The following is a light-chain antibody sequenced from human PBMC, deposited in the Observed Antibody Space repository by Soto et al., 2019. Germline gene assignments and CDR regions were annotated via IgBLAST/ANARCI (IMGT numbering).Light chain of an antibody. V-gene: IGKV3-20*01. CDR1: QSVRNNY. CDR3: QQYGSSPYT. CDR2: GAS. J-gene: IGKJ2*01. Sequence: EILLTQSPGTLSLSPGERATLSCRASQSVRNNYVAWYQQKPGQAPRLFIHGASGRATGLPDRFSGSGSGTDFTLTISRLEPEDFAVYYCQQYGSSPYTFGQGTKLEI.